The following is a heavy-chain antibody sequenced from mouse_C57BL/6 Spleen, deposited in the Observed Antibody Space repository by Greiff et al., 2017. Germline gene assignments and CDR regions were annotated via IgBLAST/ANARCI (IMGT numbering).Heavy chain of an antibody. CDR1: GYTFTSYW. V-gene: IGHV1-52*01. D-gene: IGHD1-1*01. CDR2: IDPSDSET. CDR3: AILSGSSYYAMCY. Sequence: QVQLQQPGAELVRPGSSVKLSCKASGYTFTSYWMHWVKQRPIQGLEWIGNIDPSDSETHYNQQFKDKATMTLDKSSSTAYIQRSSRTSYDSAVYYCAILSGSSYYAMCYWGQGTSVTVSS. J-gene: IGHJ4*01.